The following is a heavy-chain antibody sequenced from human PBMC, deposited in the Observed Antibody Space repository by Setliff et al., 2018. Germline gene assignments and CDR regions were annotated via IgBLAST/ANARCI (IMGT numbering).Heavy chain of an antibody. J-gene: IGHJ5*02. Sequence: SETLSLTCTVSGGSINNYYWSWVRQPPGKGLEWLGYISYSGKTNYNPSLKSRVTMSVDTSKNQFSLKVDSVTAADTAMYYCAREGSWVWQPEHSGDPRTYNWFDPWGQGTLVTVSS. D-gene: IGHD6-13*01. CDR2: ISYSGKT. V-gene: IGHV4-59*01. CDR1: GGSINNYY. CDR3: AREGSWVWQPEHSGDPRTYNWFDP.